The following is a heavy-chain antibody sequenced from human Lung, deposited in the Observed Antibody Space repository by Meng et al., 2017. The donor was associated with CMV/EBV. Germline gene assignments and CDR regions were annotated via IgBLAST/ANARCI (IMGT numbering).Heavy chain of an antibody. Sequence: QVQLHESGPGLVKPSQTLSLICTVSGDSISSGGYYWSWLRQHPGEGLEWIGHVFYTGSTYYNPSLKSRLSMSVDTSKNQISLKLYSVTAADTAVYYCARIERRRILKYCGSDCSTTDYWGQGTLVTVSS. CDR2: VFYTGST. D-gene: IGHD2-21*02. J-gene: IGHJ4*02. CDR3: ARIERRRILKYCGSDCSTTDY. CDR1: GDSISSGGYY. V-gene: IGHV4-31*03.